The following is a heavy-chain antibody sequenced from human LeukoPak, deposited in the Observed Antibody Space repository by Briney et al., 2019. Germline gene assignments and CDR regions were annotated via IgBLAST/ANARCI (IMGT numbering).Heavy chain of an antibody. Sequence: TGGSLRLSCAASGFTFSSYGMHRVRQAPGKGLEWVSAISGSGGSTYYADSVKGRFTISRDNSKNTLYLQMNSLRAEDTAVYYCAKDLGLMVRGEFDYWGQGTLVTVSS. CDR2: ISGSGGST. CDR3: AKDLGLMVRGEFDY. D-gene: IGHD3-10*01. CDR1: GFTFSSYG. J-gene: IGHJ4*02. V-gene: IGHV3-23*01.